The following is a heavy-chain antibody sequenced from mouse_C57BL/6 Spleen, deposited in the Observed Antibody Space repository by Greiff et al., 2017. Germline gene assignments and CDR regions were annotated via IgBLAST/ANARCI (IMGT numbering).Heavy chain of an antibody. V-gene: IGHV5-9-1*02. CDR2: ISSGGDYI. CDR1: GFTFSSYA. D-gene: IGHD1-1*01. Sequence: EVQVVESGEGLVKPGGSLKLSCAASGFTFSSYAMSWVRQTPEKRLEWVAYISSGGDYIYYADTVKGRFTISRDNARNTLFLQMSSLKSEDTAMYYCTRERVEATVVGGGYFDYWGQGTTLTVSS. CDR3: TRERVEATVVGGGYFDY. J-gene: IGHJ2*01.